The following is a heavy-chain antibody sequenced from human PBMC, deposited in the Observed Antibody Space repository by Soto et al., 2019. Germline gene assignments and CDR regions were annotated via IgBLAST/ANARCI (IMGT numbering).Heavy chain of an antibody. J-gene: IGHJ4*02. Sequence: DVQLVESGGGLVQPGRSLRLSCAASGFTFDDYAMHWVRQAPGKGLEWVSGISWNGGNIGYADSVKDRFTISRDNAKNSLFLQMNSLRADDTALYFCAKDIYSSSSGQDYWGQGTPVTVSS. CDR3: AKDIYSSSSGQDY. CDR2: ISWNGGNI. V-gene: IGHV3-9*01. CDR1: GFTFDDYA. D-gene: IGHD6-6*01.